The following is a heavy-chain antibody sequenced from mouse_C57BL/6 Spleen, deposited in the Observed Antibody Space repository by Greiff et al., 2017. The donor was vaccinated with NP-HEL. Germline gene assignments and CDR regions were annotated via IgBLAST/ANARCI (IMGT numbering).Heavy chain of an antibody. D-gene: IGHD2-13*01. J-gene: IGHJ2*01. CDR3: ARTVTDYFDY. CDR2: IYPGDGDT. Sequence: VQLQQSGPELVKPGASVKISCKASGYAFSSSWMNWVKQRPGKGLEWIGRIYPGDGDTNYNGKFKGKATLTADKSSCTAYMQLSSLTSEDSAVYFCARTVTDYFDYWGQGTTLTVSS. V-gene: IGHV1-82*01. CDR1: GYAFSSSW.